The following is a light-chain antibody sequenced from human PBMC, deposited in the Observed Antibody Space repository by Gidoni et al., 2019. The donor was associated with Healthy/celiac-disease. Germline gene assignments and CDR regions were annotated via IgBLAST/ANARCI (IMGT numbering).Light chain of an antibody. CDR1: SLRSYY. CDR3: NSRDSSGNHLV. CDR2: GKN. J-gene: IGLJ2*01. V-gene: IGLV3-19*01. Sequence: SSELTQDPAVSVALGQTVRITCQGDSLRSYYASWYQQKPGQATVLVIYGKNNRPSGIPDRFSGPSSGNTASLTITGAQAEDEADYYCNSRDSSGNHLVFGGGTKLTVL.